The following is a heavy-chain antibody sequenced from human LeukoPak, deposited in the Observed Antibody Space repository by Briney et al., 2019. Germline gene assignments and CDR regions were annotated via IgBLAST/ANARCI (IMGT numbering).Heavy chain of an antibody. CDR2: IYSSGNT. J-gene: IGHJ4*02. D-gene: IGHD2-15*01. CDR3: ARGTQCSGITCFFFDY. Sequence: SETLSLTCTVSGGSISGHYWSWIRQPAGKGLEWIGRIYSSGNTDYNPSLKSRVTLSVDTSKNQFSLKLNSVTAADTAVYYCARGTQCSGITCFFFDYWGQGALVTVSS. V-gene: IGHV4-4*07. CDR1: GGSISGHY.